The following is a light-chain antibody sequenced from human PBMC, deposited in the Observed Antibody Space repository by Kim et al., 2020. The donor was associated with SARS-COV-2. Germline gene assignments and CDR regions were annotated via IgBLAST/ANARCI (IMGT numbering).Light chain of an antibody. Sequence: LSALMGDRVTITCRASQTINSWLAWYQQKAGKAPKLLIDTASNLESGVPSRFSGSGSVTEFTLTISSLQPDDFATYYCHQYNSYSTFGQGTKLEI. V-gene: IGKV1-5*03. CDR1: QTINSW. CDR2: TAS. J-gene: IGKJ2*01. CDR3: HQYNSYST.